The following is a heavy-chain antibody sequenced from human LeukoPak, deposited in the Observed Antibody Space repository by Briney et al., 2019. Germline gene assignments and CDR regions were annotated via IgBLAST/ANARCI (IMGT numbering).Heavy chain of an antibody. Sequence: GASVKVSCKASGYTFTGYYMHWLRQAPGQGLEWMGRINPNSGGTNYAQKFQGRVTMTRDTSISTAYMELSRLRSDDTAVYYCAMLTVTTSSDFDYWGQGTLVTVSS. V-gene: IGHV1-2*06. D-gene: IGHD4-17*01. J-gene: IGHJ4*02. CDR1: GYTFTGYY. CDR3: AMLTVTTSSDFDY. CDR2: INPNSGGT.